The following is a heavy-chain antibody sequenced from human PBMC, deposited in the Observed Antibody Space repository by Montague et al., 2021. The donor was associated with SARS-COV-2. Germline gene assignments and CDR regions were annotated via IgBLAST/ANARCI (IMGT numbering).Heavy chain of an antibody. CDR3: AKDRGYYGSGSYFEY. Sequence: SLILSCAASGFTFHDYALHWVRQVPGKGLEWVSGISWNSGSIGYGNSVKGRFTISRDNAKNSLYLQMNSLRAEDTALYYCAKDRGYYGSGSYFEYWGQGTLVTVSS. CDR1: GFTFHDYA. V-gene: IGHV3-9*01. J-gene: IGHJ4*02. D-gene: IGHD3-10*01. CDR2: ISWNSGSI.